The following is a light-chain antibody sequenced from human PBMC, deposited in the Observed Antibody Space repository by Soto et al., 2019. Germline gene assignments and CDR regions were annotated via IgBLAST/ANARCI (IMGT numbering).Light chain of an antibody. CDR1: QTVRNNY. CDR3: QQFSSYPRT. CDR2: DAS. J-gene: IGKJ4*01. V-gene: IGKV3-20*01. Sequence: IVLAQSQGTLSLSPGERATLSCRASQTVRNNYLAWYQQKPGQAPRLLIYDASSRATGIPDRFSGGGSGTDFTLAICRLEPEDFAVYYCQQFSSYPRTFGGGTNVDIK.